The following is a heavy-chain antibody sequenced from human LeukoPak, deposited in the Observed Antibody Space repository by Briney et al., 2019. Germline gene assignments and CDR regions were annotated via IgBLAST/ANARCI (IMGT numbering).Heavy chain of an antibody. J-gene: IGHJ5*02. D-gene: IGHD3-22*01. Sequence: SETLSLTCAVYGGSFSGYYWSWIRQPPGKGLEWIGEINHSGSTNYNPSLKSRVTISVDTSKNQFSPKLSSVTAADTAVYYCARGQPQYYYDSSGYYPEGDWFDPWGQGTLVTVSS. CDR3: ARGQPQYYYDSSGYYPEGDWFDP. CDR1: GGSFSGYY. CDR2: INHSGST. V-gene: IGHV4-34*01.